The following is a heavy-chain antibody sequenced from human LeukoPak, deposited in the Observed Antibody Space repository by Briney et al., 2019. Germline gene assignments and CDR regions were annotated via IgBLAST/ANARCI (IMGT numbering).Heavy chain of an antibody. D-gene: IGHD3-22*01. V-gene: IGHV1-2*02. J-gene: IGHJ4*02. CDR1: GYTFTGYY. Sequence: GASVKVSCKASGYTFTGYYVHWVRQAPGQGLEWMGWINPNSGGTNYAQKFQGRVTMTRDTSISTAYMELSRLRSDDTAVYYCARGTYYYDSSFRHYFDYWGQGTLVTVSS. CDR3: ARGTYYYDSSFRHYFDY. CDR2: INPNSGGT.